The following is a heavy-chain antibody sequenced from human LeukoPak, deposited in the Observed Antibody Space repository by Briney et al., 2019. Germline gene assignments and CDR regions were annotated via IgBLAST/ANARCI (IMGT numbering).Heavy chain of an antibody. D-gene: IGHD1-14*01. J-gene: IGHJ4*02. Sequence: SQTLSLTCTVSGYSISYGYYWSWVRQSPGKGLEWIASIFQSGSTYYTPSLQSRVTISLDMSKNQFSLKMSSVTAADTAVYYCVRGINPADYWGQGTLVTVSS. CDR3: VRGINPADY. CDR2: IFQSGST. V-gene: IGHV4-38-2*02. CDR1: GYSISYGYY.